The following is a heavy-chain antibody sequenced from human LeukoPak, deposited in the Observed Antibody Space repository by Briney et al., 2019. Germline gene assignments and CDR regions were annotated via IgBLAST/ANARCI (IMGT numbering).Heavy chain of an antibody. CDR2: VIPILGIA. J-gene: IGHJ6*03. CDR3: ARDRGVEMATIGNMYYYYYYYMDV. V-gene: IGHV1-69*04. D-gene: IGHD5-24*01. Sequence: SVKVSCKASGGTFSSYAISWVRQAPGQGLEWMGRVIPILGIANYAQKFQGRVTITADESTSTAYMELSSLRSEDTAVYYCARDRGVEMATIGNMYYYYYYYMDVWGKGTTVTVSS. CDR1: GGTFSSYA.